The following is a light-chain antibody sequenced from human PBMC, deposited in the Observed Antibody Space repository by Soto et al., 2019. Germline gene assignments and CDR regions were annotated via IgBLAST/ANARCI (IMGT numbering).Light chain of an antibody. CDR2: GAS. CDR1: QSVSRS. V-gene: IGKV3-11*01. CDR3: EQYSNWPT. J-gene: IGKJ1*01. Sequence: EIVLTQSPATLSLSPGERGTLSCRASQSVSRSLAWYQQKPGQAPRLLIYGASNRATGMPARFSGSGSGTDFALTISCLAPEGFAVYYCEQYSNWPTFGQGTKVEIK.